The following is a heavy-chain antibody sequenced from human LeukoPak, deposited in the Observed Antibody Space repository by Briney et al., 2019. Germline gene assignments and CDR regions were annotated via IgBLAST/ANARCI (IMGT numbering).Heavy chain of an antibody. Sequence: GGSLRLSCAASGFTFSSYGMSWFRQAPGKGLEWVSAISGSGGSTYYADSVKGRFTISRDNSKNTQYLQMNSLRAEDTAVYYCAKDPSWSGYFDYWGQGTLVTVSS. V-gene: IGHV3-23*01. CDR1: GFTFSSYG. CDR3: AKDPSWSGYFDY. CDR2: ISGSGGST. D-gene: IGHD6-13*01. J-gene: IGHJ4*02.